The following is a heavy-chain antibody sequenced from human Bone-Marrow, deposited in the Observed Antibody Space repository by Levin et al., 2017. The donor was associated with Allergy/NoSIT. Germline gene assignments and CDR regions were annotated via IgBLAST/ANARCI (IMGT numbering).Heavy chain of an antibody. Sequence: GGSLRLSCAASGFTFDTYVMSWVRQAPGQGLEWVSAIAGDSSGTYYADSVKGRFTISRDNSKKTLFLQMDSLRAEDTAIYYCVKGSSNVRPDYFDYWGQGLLVIVSS. D-gene: IGHD6-13*01. V-gene: IGHV3-23*01. CDR3: VKGSSNVRPDYFDY. J-gene: IGHJ4*02. CDR1: GFTFDTYV. CDR2: IAGDSSGT.